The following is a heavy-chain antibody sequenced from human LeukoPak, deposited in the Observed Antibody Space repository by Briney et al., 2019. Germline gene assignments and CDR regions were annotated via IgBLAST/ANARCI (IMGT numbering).Heavy chain of an antibody. V-gene: IGHV3-74*03. CDR3: AREDKGYYSASYNWFDP. J-gene: IGHJ5*02. D-gene: IGHD3-22*01. CDR1: GFTFSNYW. CDR2: ISSDGNTA. Sequence: GGSLRLSCSASGFTFSNYWMHWVRQAPGKGLVWVSRISSDGNTATYADSVKGRFTISRDNAKNSLYLQMNSLRAEDTAVYYCAREDKGYYSASYNWFDPWGQGTLVTVSS.